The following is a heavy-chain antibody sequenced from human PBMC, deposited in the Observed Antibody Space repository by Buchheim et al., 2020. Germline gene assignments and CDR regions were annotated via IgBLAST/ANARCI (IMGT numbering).Heavy chain of an antibody. CDR2: IYYSGST. D-gene: IGHD3-22*01. CDR1: GGSISSGDYY. CDR3: ARDAPLTYYYDSSGYSRAFDI. V-gene: IGHV4-30-4*01. Sequence: QVQLQESGPGLVKPSQTLSLTCTVSGGSISSGDYYWSWIRQPPGKGLEWIGYIYYSGSTYYNPSLKSRVTISVDTSKNQFSLKLSSVTAADTAVYYCARDAPLTYYYDSSGYSRAFDIWGQGT. J-gene: IGHJ3*02.